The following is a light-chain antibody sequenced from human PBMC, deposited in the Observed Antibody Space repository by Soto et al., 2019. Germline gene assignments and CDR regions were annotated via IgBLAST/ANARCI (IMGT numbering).Light chain of an antibody. CDR3: QQYGSSPLT. J-gene: IGKJ4*01. V-gene: IGKV3-20*01. CDR2: GAS. CDR1: QSVSGSY. Sequence: EIVLTQSPGTLSLSPGERATLSCRASQSVSGSYFAWYQQKPGQAPRLLIYGASSRATGIPDRFSGSGSGTDFTLTISRLEPEDCAVDYCQQYGSSPLTFGRVTKVEIK.